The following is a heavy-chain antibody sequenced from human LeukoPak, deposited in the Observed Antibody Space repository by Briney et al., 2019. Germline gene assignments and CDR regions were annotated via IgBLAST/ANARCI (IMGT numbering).Heavy chain of an antibody. CDR2: IYYSGST. CDR3: ARAGCSGGSCYTPSAYGMDV. CDR1: GGSISSYY. Sequence: SETLSLTCAVSGGSISSYYWSWIRQPPGKGLEWIGYIYYSGSTNYNPSLKSRVTISVDTSKNQFSLKLSSVTAADTAVYYCARAGCSGGSCYTPSAYGMDVWGKGTAVTVSS. J-gene: IGHJ6*04. V-gene: IGHV4-59*01. D-gene: IGHD2-15*01.